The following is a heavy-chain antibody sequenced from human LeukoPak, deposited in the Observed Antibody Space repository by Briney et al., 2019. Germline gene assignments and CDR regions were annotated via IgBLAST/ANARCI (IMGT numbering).Heavy chain of an antibody. J-gene: IGHJ2*01. D-gene: IGHD1-1*01. CDR1: GFTFSSSA. Sequence: PGGSLRLSCEASGFTFSSSAMNWVRQAPGKGLEWVSSISVSGDRTYYADSVKGRFTISRDNSKNTLFLQMNSLRAEDTAVYYCARWNAEWYFDLWGRGTLVIVSS. CDR2: ISVSGDRT. V-gene: IGHV3-23*01. CDR3: ARWNAEWYFDL.